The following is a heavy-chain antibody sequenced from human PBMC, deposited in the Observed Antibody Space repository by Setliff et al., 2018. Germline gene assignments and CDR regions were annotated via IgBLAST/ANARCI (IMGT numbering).Heavy chain of an antibody. J-gene: IGHJ3*02. CDR3: IRDTSGRDAFDI. V-gene: IGHV3-23*01. D-gene: IGHD6-19*01. CDR1: GFTFSTYS. Sequence: GGSLRLSCAASGFTFSTYSMSWARQAPGKGLEWVSAISGDSVSIYYADSVRGRFTISRDNSENTLYLQMNNLRGEDTAVYYCIRDTSGRDAFDIWGQGTMVTVSS. CDR2: ISGDSVSI.